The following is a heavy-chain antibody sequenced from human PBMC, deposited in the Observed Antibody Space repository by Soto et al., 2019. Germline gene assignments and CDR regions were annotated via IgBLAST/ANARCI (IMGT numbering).Heavy chain of an antibody. CDR3: TSLEYCSGGSCRPYYYYGMDV. V-gene: IGHV3-73*01. J-gene: IGHJ6*02. CDR1: GFTFSGSA. Sequence: PGGSLRLSCAASGFTFSGSAMHWVRQASGKGLEWVGRIRSKANSYATAYAASVKGRFTISRDDSKSTAYLQMNSLKTEDTAVYYCTSLEYCSGGSCRPYYYYGMDVWCQGTTVTVSS. CDR2: IRSKANSYAT. D-gene: IGHD2-15*01.